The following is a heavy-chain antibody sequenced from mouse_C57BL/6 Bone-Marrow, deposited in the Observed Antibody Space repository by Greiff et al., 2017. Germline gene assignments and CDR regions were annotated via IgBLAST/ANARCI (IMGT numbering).Heavy chain of an antibody. D-gene: IGHD2-3*01. CDR1: GFNFKDYY. CDR3: ASYDGYYEGWFDY. V-gene: IGHV14-4*01. J-gene: IGHJ3*01. CDR2: IDPENGDT. Sequence: EVQLQQSGAELVRPGASVKLSCTASGFNFKDYYMHWVKQRPEQGLEWIGWIDPENGDTEYASKFKGKATITVDTSSNTAYLQLSSLTSEDTAVYYCASYDGYYEGWFDYWGQGTLVTVSA.